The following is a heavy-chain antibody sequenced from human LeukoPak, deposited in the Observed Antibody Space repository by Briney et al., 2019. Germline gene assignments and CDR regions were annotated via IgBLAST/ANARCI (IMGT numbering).Heavy chain of an antibody. V-gene: IGHV3-7*03. CDR1: GGSFSGYY. CDR3: TGGTSPSWFDP. J-gene: IGHJ5*02. Sequence: ETLSLTCAVYGGSFSGYYWSWIRQPPGKGLEWVANIKQDGSEKYYVDSVKGRFTISRDNAENSLYLQMNSLRAEDTAVYFCTGGTSPSWFDPWGQGTLVIVSS. D-gene: IGHD3-16*01. CDR2: IKQDGSEK.